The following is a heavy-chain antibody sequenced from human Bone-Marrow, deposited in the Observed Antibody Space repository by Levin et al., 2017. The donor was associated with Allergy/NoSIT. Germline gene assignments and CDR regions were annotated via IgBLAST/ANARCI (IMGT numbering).Heavy chain of an antibody. Sequence: PGGSLRLSCAASGFTVSSNYMSWVRQAPGKGLEWVSVIYSGGSTYYADSVKGRFTISRDNSKNTLYLQMNSLRAEDTAVYYCAGDLYSGYDIGHAFDSWGQGTMVTVSS. CDR3: AGDLYSGYDIGHAFDS. CDR2: IYSGGST. V-gene: IGHV3-53*01. D-gene: IGHD5-12*01. J-gene: IGHJ3*02. CDR1: GFTVSSNY.